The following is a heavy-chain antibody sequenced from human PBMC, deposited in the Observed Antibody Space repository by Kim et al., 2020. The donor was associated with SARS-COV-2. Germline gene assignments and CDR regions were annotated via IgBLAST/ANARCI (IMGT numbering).Heavy chain of an antibody. CDR1: GFTVSSNY. J-gene: IGHJ6*04. Sequence: GGSLRLSCAASGFTVSSNYMSWVRQAPGKGLEWVSVIYSGGSTYYADSVKGRFTISRDNSKNTLYLQMNSLRAEDTAVYYCARVPMVRGVIITAEPYYYGMDVWGKGTTVTVSS. V-gene: IGHV3-53*01. CDR2: IYSGGST. CDR3: ARVPMVRGVIITAEPYYYGMDV. D-gene: IGHD3-10*01.